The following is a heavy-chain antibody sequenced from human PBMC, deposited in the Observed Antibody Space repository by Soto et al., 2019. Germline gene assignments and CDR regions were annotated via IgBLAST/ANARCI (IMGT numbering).Heavy chain of an antibody. CDR2: ISAYNGNT. J-gene: IGHJ5*02. CDR1: GYTFTSYG. Sequence: ASVKVSCKASGYTFTSYGISWVRQAPGQGLEWMGWISAYNGNTNYAQKLQGRVTMTTDTSTSTAYMELRSLRSDDTAVYYCARDPPHTYGDYKPNWFDPWGQGTLVTVSS. CDR3: ARDPPHTYGDYKPNWFDP. D-gene: IGHD4-17*01. V-gene: IGHV1-18*01.